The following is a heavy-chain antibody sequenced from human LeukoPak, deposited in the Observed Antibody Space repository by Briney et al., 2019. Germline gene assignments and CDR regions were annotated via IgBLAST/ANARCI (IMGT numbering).Heavy chain of an antibody. D-gene: IGHD5-18*01. V-gene: IGHV3-21*01. J-gene: IGHJ4*02. CDR1: GFTFRSFR. Sequence: GGSLRLFCAASGFTFRSFRMIWVRDAPGKGLEWVSAISSSRRYIYYAESAKGRFTISRNNAKTSLYLQMNRLRAEDAAVYYCASDRSGNIYAYDFDSWGQGTLATVSS. CDR2: ISSSRRYI. CDR3: ASDRSGNIYAYDFDS.